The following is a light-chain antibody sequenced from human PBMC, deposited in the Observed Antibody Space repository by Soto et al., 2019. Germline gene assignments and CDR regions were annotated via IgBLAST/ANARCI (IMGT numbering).Light chain of an antibody. Sequence: QSALTQPASVSGSPGQSITISCTGTSSDVGGYNYVSWYQQHPGKAPKLMIYDVSNRPSGVSNRFSGSKSGNTASLTISGLQAEDDADYYCCSYTTSNTRQIVFGTGTKVTVL. J-gene: IGLJ1*01. CDR3: CSYTTSNTRQIV. V-gene: IGLV2-14*01. CDR2: DVS. CDR1: SSDVGGYNY.